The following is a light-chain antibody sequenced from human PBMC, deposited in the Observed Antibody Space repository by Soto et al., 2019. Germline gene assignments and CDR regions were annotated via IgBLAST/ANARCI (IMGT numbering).Light chain of an antibody. CDR1: SSDVGGYNS. CDR3: SSYTSSSTLDV. V-gene: IGLV2-14*01. Sequence: QSALTQPASVSGSPGQSITISCTGTSSDVGGYNSVSWYQQHPGKAPKLMIYEVSNRPSGVSNRFSGSKSGNTASLTISGLQAEDEADYYCSSYTSSSTLDVFGTGTQLTVL. CDR2: EVS. J-gene: IGLJ1*01.